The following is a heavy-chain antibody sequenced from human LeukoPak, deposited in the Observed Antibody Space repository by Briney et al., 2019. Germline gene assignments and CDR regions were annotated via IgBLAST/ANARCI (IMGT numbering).Heavy chain of an antibody. J-gene: IGHJ5*02. Sequence: GGSLTLSCAASGFTFSNYWINWVRQAPGKGLEWVANMNEYGSEKYYVDSVRARFTISRDNAENSLFLHMNSLRVEDTAVYLCARVLYGSRVNVIDAWGPGSLVTVSS. D-gene: IGHD2-2*01. CDR3: ARVLYGSRVNVIDA. CDR2: MNEYGSEK. CDR1: GFTFSNYW. V-gene: IGHV3-7*01.